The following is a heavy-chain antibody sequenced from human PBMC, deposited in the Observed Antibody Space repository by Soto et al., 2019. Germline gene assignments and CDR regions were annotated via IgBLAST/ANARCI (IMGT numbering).Heavy chain of an antibody. D-gene: IGHD6-13*01. V-gene: IGHV1-2*04. CDR2: INPNSGGT. Sequence: ASVKVSCKASGYTFTGYYMHWVRQAPGQGLEWMGWINPNSGGTNYAQKFQGWVTMTRDTSISTAYMELSRLRSDDTAVYYCARGRMKEQQLVRSYYMDVWGKGTTVTVSS. CDR1: GYTFTGYY. J-gene: IGHJ6*03. CDR3: ARGRMKEQQLVRSYYMDV.